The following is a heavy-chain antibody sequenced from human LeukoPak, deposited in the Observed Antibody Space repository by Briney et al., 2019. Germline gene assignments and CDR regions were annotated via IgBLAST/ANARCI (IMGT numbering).Heavy chain of an antibody. V-gene: IGHV3-9*01. CDR2: ISWNSDSI. CDR1: GFTFDDYA. J-gene: IGHJ6*03. CDR3: AKDRGIQTYFYYYYMDV. D-gene: IGHD5-18*01. Sequence: GGSLRLSCATSGFTFDDYAMHWVRQAPGKGLEWVSGISWNSDSIGYADSVKGRFTISRDNAKNSLYLQMNSLRAEDTAVYFCAKDRGIQTYFYYYYMDVWGKGTTVTISS.